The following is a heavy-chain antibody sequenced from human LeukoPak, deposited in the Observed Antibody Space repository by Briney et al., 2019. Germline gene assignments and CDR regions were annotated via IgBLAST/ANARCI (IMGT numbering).Heavy chain of an antibody. CDR1: GFTFSSYE. Sequence: GGSLRLSCAASGFTFSSYEMNWVRQAPGQGLEWVSYISSSGSNIYYAYSVKGRFTISRYNAKNSLYLQMNSLRAEDTAVYYCARDLIVVVPAAKYYYYYGMDVWGQGTTVTVSS. CDR3: ARDLIVVVPAAKYYYYYGMDV. J-gene: IGHJ6*02. V-gene: IGHV3-48*03. CDR2: ISSSGSNI. D-gene: IGHD2-2*01.